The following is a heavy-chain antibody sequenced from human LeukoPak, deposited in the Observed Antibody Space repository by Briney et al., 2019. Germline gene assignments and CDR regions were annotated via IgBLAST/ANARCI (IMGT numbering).Heavy chain of an antibody. CDR1: GGSISSSDG. J-gene: IGHJ4*02. CDR3: ARGSEVRGVPGDY. V-gene: IGHV4-4*02. D-gene: IGHD3-10*01. Sequence: SGILSLTCAVSGGSISSSDGWSWVRQPPGRGLAWIGEIYHSGSTNYNPSLKSRVTISVDKSKNQFSLKLSSVTAADTAVYYSARGSEVRGVPGDYWGQGTLVTVSS. CDR2: IYHSGST.